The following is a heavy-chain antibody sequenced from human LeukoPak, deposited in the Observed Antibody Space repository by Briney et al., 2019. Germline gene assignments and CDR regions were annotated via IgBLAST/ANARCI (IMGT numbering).Heavy chain of an antibody. CDR3: TTYGYCSGGSCYGAGLDY. D-gene: IGHD2-15*01. J-gene: IGHJ4*02. CDR1: GFTVSSNY. CDR2: IYSGGST. V-gene: IGHV3-66*01. Sequence: GGSLRLSCAASGFTVSSNYMSWVRQAPGKGLEWVSVIYSGGSTYYADSVKGRFTIFRDNSKNTLYLQLNSLRAEDTAVYYCTTYGYCSGGSCYGAGLDYWGQGTLVTVSS.